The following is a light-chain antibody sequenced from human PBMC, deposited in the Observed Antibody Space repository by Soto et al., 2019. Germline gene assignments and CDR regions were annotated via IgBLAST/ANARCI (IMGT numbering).Light chain of an antibody. Sequence: EVVLTQSPATLSLSPGERATLSCRASQSVRNYLAWYQQKPGQAPRLLIYDASNRAAGIPARFSGSGSGTDFTLTISSLEPEDFAVYYCQQRTFGQGTRLEIK. CDR3: QQRT. J-gene: IGKJ5*01. CDR2: DAS. CDR1: QSVRNY. V-gene: IGKV3-11*01.